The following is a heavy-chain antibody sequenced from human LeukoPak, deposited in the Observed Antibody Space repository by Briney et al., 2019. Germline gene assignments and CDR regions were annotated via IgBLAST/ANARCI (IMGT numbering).Heavy chain of an antibody. V-gene: IGHV3-21*01. CDR3: ARGAAAGFGGD. CDR1: GFTFSSYS. J-gene: IGHJ4*02. Sequence: PGGSLGLSCAASGFTFSSYSMNWVRQAPGKGLEWVSSISSSSSYIYYADSVKGRFTISRDNAKNSLYLQMNSLRAEDTAVYYCARGAAAGFGGDWGQGTLVTVSS. CDR2: ISSSSSYI. D-gene: IGHD6-13*01.